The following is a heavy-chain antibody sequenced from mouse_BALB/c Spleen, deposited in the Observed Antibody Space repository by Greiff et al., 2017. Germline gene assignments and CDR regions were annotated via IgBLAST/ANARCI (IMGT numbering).Heavy chain of an antibody. CDR1: GFSLTSYG. CDR2: IWAGGST. D-gene: IGHD2-4*01. CDR3: ARDDYDGPFYAMDY. J-gene: IGHJ4*01. V-gene: IGHV2-9*02. Sequence: VKLQQSGPGLVAPSQSLSITCTVSGFSLTSYGVHWVRQPPGKGLEWLGVIWAGGSTNYNSALMSRLSISKDNSMSQVFLKMNSLQTDDTAMYYWARDDYDGPFYAMDYWGQGTSVTVAS.